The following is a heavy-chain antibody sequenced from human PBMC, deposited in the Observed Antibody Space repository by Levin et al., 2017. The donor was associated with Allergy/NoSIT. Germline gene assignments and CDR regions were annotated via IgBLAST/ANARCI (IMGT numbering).Heavy chain of an antibody. D-gene: IGHD1-26*01. CDR2: IYPGDSDT. CDR1: GYSFTNYW. J-gene: IGHJ4*02. CDR3: ARRLEGAKGFDY. V-gene: IGHV5-51*01. Sequence: NRGESLKISCKGSGYSFTNYWIAWVRQMPGKGLEYMGIIYPGDSDTRYSPPFQGQVTISADKSISTAYLRWGSLKASDTAMYYCARRLEGAKGFDYWGQGTLVIVSS.